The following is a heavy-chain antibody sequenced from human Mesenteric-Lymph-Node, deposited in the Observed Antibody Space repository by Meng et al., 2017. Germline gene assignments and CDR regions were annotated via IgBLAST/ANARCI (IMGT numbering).Heavy chain of an antibody. J-gene: IGHJ4*02. V-gene: IGHV3-15*01. CDR2: IKWKTDGGTT. CDR1: GFTFSNTW. D-gene: IGHD3-22*01. CDR3: TAVGSSGDFRY. Sequence: GESLKISCAASGFTFSNTWMSWVRQAPGKGLEWVGRIKWKTDGGTTDYVAPVKGRFTISRDDSKNTLYLQMNSLKIEDTAVYYCTAVGSSGDFRYWGQGTLVTVSS.